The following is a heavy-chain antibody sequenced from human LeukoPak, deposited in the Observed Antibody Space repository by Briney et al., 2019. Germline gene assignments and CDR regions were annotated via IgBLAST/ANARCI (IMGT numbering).Heavy chain of an antibody. CDR1: GGSISSYD. V-gene: IGHV4-4*07. J-gene: IGHJ3*02. D-gene: IGHD2-2*01. Sequence: SETLSLTCTVSGGSISSYDWSWIRQPAGKGLEWIWRIYTSGSTNYYPSLKSRVTMSVDTSKNQFSLKLSSVTAADTAVYYCAREGRHIVVVPAAAAASDIWGQGTMVTVSS. CDR3: AREGRHIVVVPAAAAASDI. CDR2: IYTSGST.